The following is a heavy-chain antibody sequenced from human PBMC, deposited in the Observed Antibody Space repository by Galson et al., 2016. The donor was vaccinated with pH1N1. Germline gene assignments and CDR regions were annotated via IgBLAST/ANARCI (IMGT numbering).Heavy chain of an antibody. CDR3: ARHILAEVAHEENAFDI. CDR2: IYYSGIT. V-gene: IGHV4-59*08. Sequence: LSLTCTVSGGSVRNSYWSWIRQPPGKGLEWIGYIYYSGITYYNPSLKSRVTISLDTSKNHFSLKVGSVTAADTAVYFCARHILAEVAHEENAFDIWGLGTMVTVPS. D-gene: IGHD5-12*01. J-gene: IGHJ3*02. CDR1: GGSVRNSY.